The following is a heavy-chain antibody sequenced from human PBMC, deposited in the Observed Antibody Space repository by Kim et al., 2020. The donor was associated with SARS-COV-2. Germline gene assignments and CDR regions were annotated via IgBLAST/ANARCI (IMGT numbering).Heavy chain of an antibody. D-gene: IGHD6-19*01. CDR2: ISYDGSNK. J-gene: IGHJ2*01. CDR3: ARDRSSGWYVWYFDL. CDR1: GFTFSSYA. Sequence: GGSLRLSCAASGFTFSSYAMHWVRQAPGKGLEWVAVISYDGSNKYYADSVKGRFTISRDNSKNTLYLQMNSLRAEDTAVYYCARDRSSGWYVWYFDLWGRGTLVTVSS. V-gene: IGHV3-30*04.